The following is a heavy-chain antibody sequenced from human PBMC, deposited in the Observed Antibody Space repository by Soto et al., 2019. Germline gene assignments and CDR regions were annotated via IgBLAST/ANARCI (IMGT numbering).Heavy chain of an antibody. CDR1: GFTFSNYP. V-gene: IGHV3-30-3*01. CDR3: VRDGHTNFFYYALDV. Sequence: GGSLRLSCAATGFTFSNYPIHWVRQAPGKGLEWVAKISYDGNNKDYADSVKGRFTISRDNSKNTLYFQVNSLRAEDTAVYYCVRDGHTNFFYYALDVWGQGTTVTVSS. J-gene: IGHJ6*02. CDR2: ISYDGNNK.